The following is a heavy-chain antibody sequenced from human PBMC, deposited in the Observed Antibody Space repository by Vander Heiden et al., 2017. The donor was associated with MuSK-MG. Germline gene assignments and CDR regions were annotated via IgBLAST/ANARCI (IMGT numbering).Heavy chain of an antibody. Sequence: EVQLVQSGAEVKEPGESLRISCQGSGYNFASYWIGWVRHMPGKGREWIGIISLYDGDTTYSPSFEGHVTISADRSISTAYLQWSSLRTSDTAMYFCARHDPGKPGYVLDLWGRGTLVTVSS. D-gene: IGHD2-2*03. J-gene: IGHJ2*01. CDR3: ARHDPGKPGYVLDL. V-gene: IGHV5-51*01. CDR1: GYNFASYW. CDR2: ISLYDGDT.